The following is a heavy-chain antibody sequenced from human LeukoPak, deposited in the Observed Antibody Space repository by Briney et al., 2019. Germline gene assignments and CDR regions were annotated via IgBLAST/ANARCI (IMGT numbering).Heavy chain of an antibody. D-gene: IGHD3-3*01. CDR3: GRTITIFGPLDY. J-gene: IGHJ4*02. CDR2: ISSSGST. V-gene: IGHV4-4*07. CDR1: GGSISSYY. Sequence: SETLSLTCTVSGGSISSYYWTWIRQPAVKGLEWIGRISSSGSTNYNPSLKSRVTMSVDTSKNQFSLKLSSVTAADTAVYYCGRTITIFGPLDYWGQGTLVTVSS.